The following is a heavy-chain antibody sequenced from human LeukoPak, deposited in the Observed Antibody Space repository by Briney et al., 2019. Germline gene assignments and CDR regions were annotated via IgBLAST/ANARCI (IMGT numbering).Heavy chain of an antibody. CDR3: ARKAYGLDV. Sequence: GGSLRLSGAPSGFTFSSYWMSWVRQAPGKGLEWVANIKQDGSEKYYVDSVKGRFTISRDNAKNSLYLQMNSLRADDTAVYYCARKAYGLDVWGKGTTVTVSS. V-gene: IGHV3-7*03. CDR2: IKQDGSEK. CDR1: GFTFSSYW. J-gene: IGHJ6*04.